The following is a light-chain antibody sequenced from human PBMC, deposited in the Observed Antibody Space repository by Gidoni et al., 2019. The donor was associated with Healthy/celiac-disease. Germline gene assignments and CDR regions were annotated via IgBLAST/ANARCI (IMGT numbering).Light chain of an antibody. CDR3: QSADSSGTYVV. Sequence: SYELTQPPSVSVSPGQTARITCSADAVPKQYAYWYQQKPGQAPVLVIYKDSERPPGIPERFSGSSSGTTVTLTSSGVQAEDEADYYCQSADSSGTYVVFGGGTKLTVL. CDR1: AVPKQY. CDR2: KDS. V-gene: IGLV3-25*03. J-gene: IGLJ2*01.